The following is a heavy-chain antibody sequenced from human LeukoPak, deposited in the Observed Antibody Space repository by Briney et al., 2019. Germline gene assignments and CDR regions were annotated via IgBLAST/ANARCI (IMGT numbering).Heavy chain of an antibody. V-gene: IGHV1-2*02. J-gene: IGHJ4*02. CDR2: INHNSGGT. Sequence: ASVKVSCKASGYTFTGYYMHWVRQAPGQGREWMGWINHNSGGTNYAQKFQGRVTMTRDTSISTAYMELSRLRSDDTAVYYCARVGATMVRGVIIESLYYFDYWGQGTLVTVSS. CDR1: GYTFTGYY. CDR3: ARVGATMVRGVIIESLYYFDY. D-gene: IGHD3-10*01.